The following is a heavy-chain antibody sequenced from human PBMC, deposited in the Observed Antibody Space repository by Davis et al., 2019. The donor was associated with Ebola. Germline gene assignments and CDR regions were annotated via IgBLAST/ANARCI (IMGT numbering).Heavy chain of an antibody. CDR1: GFTFSSYA. D-gene: IGHD3-22*01. CDR3: ARERHSSGRAGCFDP. CDR2: ISYDGSNK. J-gene: IGHJ5*02. Sequence: GGSLRLSCAASGFTFSSYAMHWVRQAPGKGLEWVAVISYDGSNKYYADSVKGRFTVSRENSQNTLYLQLNNLRPEDTAIYFCARERHSSGRAGCFDPWGQGTLVTVSS. V-gene: IGHV3-30*04.